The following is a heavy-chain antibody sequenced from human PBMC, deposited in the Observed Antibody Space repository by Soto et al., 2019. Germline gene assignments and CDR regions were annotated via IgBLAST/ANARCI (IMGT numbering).Heavy chain of an antibody. CDR1: GLSVSDNY. Sequence: GGSLRLSCGASGLSVSDNYMGWVRQAPGRGLEWVSVMYAGGDTHYADSVKGRFTISRDKSENTLYLQMNSLRDEDTGVYFCVSRIPSWVFDYWGLGTRATSPQ. V-gene: IGHV3-53*01. CDR2: MYAGGDT. J-gene: IGHJ4*01. CDR3: VSRIPSWVFDY. D-gene: IGHD2-21*01.